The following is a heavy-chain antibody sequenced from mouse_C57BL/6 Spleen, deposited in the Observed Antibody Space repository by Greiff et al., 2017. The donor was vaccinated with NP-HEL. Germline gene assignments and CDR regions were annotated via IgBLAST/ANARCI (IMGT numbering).Heavy chain of an antibody. CDR3: ARNYGDYDWYFDV. D-gene: IGHD2-13*01. CDR2: IWSGGST. J-gene: IGHJ1*03. Sequence: QVQLKQSGPGLVQPSQCLSISCTVSGFSLTSYGVHWVRQSPGKGLEWLGVIWSGGSTDYNAAFISRLSICQDNSNSQAFFKMNSLQADDTAIYYCARNYGDYDWYFDVWGTGTTVTVSS. V-gene: IGHV2-2*01. CDR1: GFSLTSYG.